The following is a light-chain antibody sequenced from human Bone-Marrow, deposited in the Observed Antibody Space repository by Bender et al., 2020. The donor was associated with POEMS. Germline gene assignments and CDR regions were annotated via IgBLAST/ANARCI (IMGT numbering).Light chain of an antibody. CDR1: SSDVGGYNS. V-gene: IGLV2-8*01. J-gene: IGLJ3*02. CDR2: DVT. Sequence: QSALTQPPSASGSPGQSVAISCTGTSSDVGGYNSVSWYQQHPGKAPKLMIYDVTKRPSGVPDRFSASKSGNTASLTVSGLQAEDEADYYCQSYDNSLGGWVFGGGTKLTVL. CDR3: QSYDNSLGGWV.